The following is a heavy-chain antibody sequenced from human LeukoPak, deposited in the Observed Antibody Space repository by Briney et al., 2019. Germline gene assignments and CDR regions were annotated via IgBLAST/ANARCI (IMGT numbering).Heavy chain of an antibody. CDR3: ASQYIYYYGSGFDY. V-gene: IGHV1-2*02. D-gene: IGHD3-10*01. Sequence: GASVKVSCKASGYTFTGYYMHWVRQAPGQGLEWMGWINPNSGGTNYAQKFQGRVTMTRDTSISTAYMELSRLRSDDTAVYYCASQYIYYYGSGFDYWGQGTLVTVSS. CDR1: GYTFTGYY. J-gene: IGHJ4*02. CDR2: INPNSGGT.